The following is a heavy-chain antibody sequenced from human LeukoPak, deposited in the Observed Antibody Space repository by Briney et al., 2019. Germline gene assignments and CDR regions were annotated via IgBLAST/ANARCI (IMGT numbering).Heavy chain of an antibody. V-gene: IGHV3-73*01. CDR3: VYSSGWYRDY. D-gene: IGHD6-19*01. CDR2: IRSKANSYAT. J-gene: IGHJ4*02. CDR1: GFTFSGSA. Sequence: GGXXXXSCAASGFTFSGSAMHWVRQASGKGLEWVGRIRSKANSYATAYAASVKGRFTISRDDSKNTAYLQMNSLKTEDTAVYYCVYSSGWYRDYWGQGTLVTVSS.